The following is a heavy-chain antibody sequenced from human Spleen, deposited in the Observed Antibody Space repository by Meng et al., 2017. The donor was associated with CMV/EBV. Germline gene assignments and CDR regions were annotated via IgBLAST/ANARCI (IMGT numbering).Heavy chain of an antibody. Sequence: GESLKISCAASGFTFSSFTLTWVRQSPGKGLEWVSSITSSSTYIYYADLLKGRFTISRDNAKNSLYLQMNSLRAEDTAVYYCARGSRVTMIVVAPSGWGQGTLVTVSS. D-gene: IGHD3-22*01. CDR3: ARGSRVTMIVVAPSG. J-gene: IGHJ4*02. CDR2: ITSSSTYI. V-gene: IGHV3-21*04. CDR1: GFTFSSFT.